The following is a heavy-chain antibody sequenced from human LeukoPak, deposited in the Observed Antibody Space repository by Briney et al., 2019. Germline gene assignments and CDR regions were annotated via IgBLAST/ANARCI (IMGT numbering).Heavy chain of an antibody. D-gene: IGHD3-22*01. CDR2: LSGSGRST. CDR1: GVSFSNYA. CDR3: AQSMVVVIIPDIHPTDDAFDI. V-gene: IGHV3-23*01. Sequence: PGGSLRLSCAASGVSFSNYAMAWVRQAPGKGLEWVSGLSGSGRSTYYADSVKGRFTISRDNSQNMLFLQMDSLRAEDTALYYCAQSMVVVIIPDIHPTDDAFDIWGHGTMVTVFS. J-gene: IGHJ3*02.